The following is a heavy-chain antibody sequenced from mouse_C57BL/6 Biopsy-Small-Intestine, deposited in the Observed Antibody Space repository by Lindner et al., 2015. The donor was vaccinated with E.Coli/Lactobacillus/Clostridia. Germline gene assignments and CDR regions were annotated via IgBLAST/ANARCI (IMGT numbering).Heavy chain of an antibody. CDR1: GYKITGSW. V-gene: IGHV1-9*01. Sequence: VQLQESGAELMKPGASVKLSCKASGYKITGSWIEWIKQRPGHGLEWIGEILPGSGSTNYNEKFKGKATFTAETSSNTAYMQLSSLTTEDSAIYYCAKFPYYSNPYAMDYWGQGTSVTVSS. CDR3: AKFPYYSNPYAMDY. CDR2: ILPGSGST. D-gene: IGHD2-5*01. J-gene: IGHJ4*01.